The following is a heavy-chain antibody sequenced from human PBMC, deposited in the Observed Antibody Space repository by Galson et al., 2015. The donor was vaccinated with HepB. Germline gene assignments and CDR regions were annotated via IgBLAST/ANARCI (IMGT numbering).Heavy chain of an antibody. CDR1: GFTFSSYT. D-gene: IGHD6-6*01. Sequence: SLRLSCAASGFTFSSYTLNWVRQAPGKGLEWVSSISISSSYIYYADSVKGRFTISRDNAKNSLYLQMNSLRAEDTAVYYCARDLYTSSSIGSYFDYWGQGTLVTVSS. J-gene: IGHJ4*02. CDR3: ARDLYTSSSIGSYFDY. CDR2: ISISSSYI. V-gene: IGHV3-21*01.